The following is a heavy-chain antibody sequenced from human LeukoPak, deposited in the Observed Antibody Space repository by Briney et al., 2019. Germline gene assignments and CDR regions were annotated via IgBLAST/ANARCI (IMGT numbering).Heavy chain of an antibody. CDR1: GFSFRSFE. CDR3: AKGQSAGTRVFRWFDP. CDR2: ISSASGTI. J-gene: IGHJ5*02. V-gene: IGHV3-48*03. D-gene: IGHD6-13*01. Sequence: GGSLRLSCAASGFSFRSFEMSWVRQAPGKGLECIAYISSASGTIYHADSVKGRFTISRDNANNTLYLQMNSLGAEDTAVYYCAKGQSAGTRVFRWFDPWGQGTLVTVSS.